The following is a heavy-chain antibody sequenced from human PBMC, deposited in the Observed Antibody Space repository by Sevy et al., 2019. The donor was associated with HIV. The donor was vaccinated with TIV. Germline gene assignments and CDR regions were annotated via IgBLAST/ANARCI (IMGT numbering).Heavy chain of an antibody. CDR3: ARGGSGDVWNYGYYYYGMDV. D-gene: IGHD3-3*01. V-gene: IGHV1-8*02. J-gene: IGHJ6*02. CDR2: MSPKSGST. CDR1: GETFSTYD. Sequence: ASVKVSCKASGETFSTYDINWVRQAPGQGLEWMGWMSPKSGSTGFAQKFQGRLTMTRDTSINTAYMELSSLRSEDTDVYYSARGGSGDVWNYGYYYYGMDVWGQGTTVTVSS.